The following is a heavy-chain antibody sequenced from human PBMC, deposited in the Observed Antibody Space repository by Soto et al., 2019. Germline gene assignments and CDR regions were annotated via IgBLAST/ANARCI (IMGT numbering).Heavy chain of an antibody. CDR3: ARVGPWVPYYYDSSPYTFENWFDP. Sequence: SETLSLTCAVSGYSISSGYYWGWLRQPPGKGLEWIGSIYHSGSTYYNPSLNSRVTLSIDMTNNHVSLILNSVTAADTAVYYCARVGPWVPYYYDSSPYTFENWFDPWGQGTLVTVSS. V-gene: IGHV4-38-2*01. CDR2: IYHSGST. J-gene: IGHJ5*02. CDR1: GYSISSGYY. D-gene: IGHD3-22*01.